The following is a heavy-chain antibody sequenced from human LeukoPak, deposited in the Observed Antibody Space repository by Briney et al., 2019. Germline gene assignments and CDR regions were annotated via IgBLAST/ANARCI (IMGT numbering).Heavy chain of an antibody. CDR2: INPNSGGT. CDR1: GYTLTGNF. V-gene: IGHV1-2*02. D-gene: IGHD1-26*01. Sequence: ASVKVSCKASGYTLTGNFMHWVRQAPGQGLEWMGWINPNSGGTNYAQKFQGRVTMTTDTSTGTAYMDLRNLRFDDTAVYFCARSGRGTYYYFDLWGQGTLVTVSS. J-gene: IGHJ4*02. CDR3: ARSGRGTYYYFDL.